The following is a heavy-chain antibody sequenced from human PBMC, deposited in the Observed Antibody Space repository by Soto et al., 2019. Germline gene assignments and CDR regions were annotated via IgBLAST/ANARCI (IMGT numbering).Heavy chain of an antibody. J-gene: IGHJ4*02. Sequence: GGSLRLSCAVSGFTFSNYWMNWVRQAPGKGLEWVANMKEGGSEKYYVDSVKGRFTISRDNANNSVYLQMNSLRADDTAIYYCASDSFDFWSGYYMTFDYWGQGTLVTVSS. CDR1: GFTFSNYW. V-gene: IGHV3-7*01. CDR3: ASDSFDFWSGYYMTFDY. CDR2: MKEGGSEK. D-gene: IGHD3-3*01.